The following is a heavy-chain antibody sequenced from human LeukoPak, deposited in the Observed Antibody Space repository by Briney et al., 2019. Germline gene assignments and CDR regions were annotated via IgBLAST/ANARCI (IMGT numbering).Heavy chain of an antibody. CDR2: IIPILGIA. J-gene: IGHJ4*02. Sequence: SVKVSCKASGGTFSSYAISWVRQAPGQGLEWMGRIIPILGIANYAQKFQGRVTITADKSTSTAYMELSSLRSEDTAVYYCATGTDYYDSSGYCLWGQGTLVTVSS. D-gene: IGHD3-22*01. CDR1: GGTFSSYA. V-gene: IGHV1-69*04. CDR3: ATGTDYYDSSGYCL.